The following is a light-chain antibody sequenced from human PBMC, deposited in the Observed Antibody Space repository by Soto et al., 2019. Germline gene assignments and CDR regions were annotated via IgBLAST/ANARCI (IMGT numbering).Light chain of an antibody. V-gene: IGKV1-5*03. Sequence: IQMTQSPSTLSASVGDRVTITCRASQSISSWLAWYQQKPGKAPKLLIYKASSLESGVPSRFSGSGSGTEFTVTISSLQPDDFATYYCQQYNRLYTFGQGTKLEMK. CDR1: QSISSW. J-gene: IGKJ2*01. CDR2: KAS. CDR3: QQYNRLYT.